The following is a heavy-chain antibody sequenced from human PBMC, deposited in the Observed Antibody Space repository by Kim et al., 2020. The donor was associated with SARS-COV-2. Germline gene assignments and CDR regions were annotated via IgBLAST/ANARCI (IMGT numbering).Heavy chain of an antibody. Sequence: GGSLRLSCAASGFTFSDYYMSWIRQAPGKGLEWVSYISSSGSTIYYADSVKGRCTITRDNAKNSLYLQMNSLRAEDTAVYYCARDLRGAVAGTPSDYWGQGTLVTVSS. D-gene: IGHD6-19*01. CDR2: ISSSGSTI. CDR1: GFTFSDYY. J-gene: IGHJ4*02. V-gene: IGHV3-11*01. CDR3: ARDLRGAVAGTPSDY.